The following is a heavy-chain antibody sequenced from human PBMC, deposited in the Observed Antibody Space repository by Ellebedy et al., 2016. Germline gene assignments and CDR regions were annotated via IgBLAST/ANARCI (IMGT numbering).Heavy chain of an antibody. Sequence: ASVKVSCXASGYTFTSYDINWVRQATGQGLEWMGWMNPNSGNTGYAQKFQGRVTMTRDTSISTAYMELSSLRPEDTAVYYCAKDRRYYYGPQNYLHWFDPWGQGTLVTVSS. CDR2: MNPNSGNT. D-gene: IGHD3-10*01. V-gene: IGHV1-8*01. CDR3: AKDRRYYYGPQNYLHWFDP. J-gene: IGHJ5*02. CDR1: GYTFTSYD.